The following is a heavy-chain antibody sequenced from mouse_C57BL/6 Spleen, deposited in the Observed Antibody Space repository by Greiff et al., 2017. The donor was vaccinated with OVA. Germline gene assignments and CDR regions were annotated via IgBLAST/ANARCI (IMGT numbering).Heavy chain of an antibody. CDR2: INPSNGGT. CDR1: GYTFTSYW. J-gene: IGHJ2*01. CDR3: ARFDYYGSSLYYFDY. Sequence: QVQLKEPGTELVKPGASVKLSCKASGYTFTSYWMHWVKQRPGQGLEWIGNINPSNGGTNYNEKFKSKATLTVDKSSSTAYMQLSILTSEDSAVYYCARFDYYGSSLYYFDYWGQGTTLTVSS. V-gene: IGHV1-53*01. D-gene: IGHD1-1*01.